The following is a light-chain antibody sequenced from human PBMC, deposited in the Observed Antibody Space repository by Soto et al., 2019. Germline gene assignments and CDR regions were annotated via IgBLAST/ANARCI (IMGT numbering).Light chain of an antibody. Sequence: DIQFTPSPSSLSASVGDRVTTTCQASQDISNYFSWYQQKPGKAPKLLIYGASNLETGVPSRFTGSRSGTDFTFTISSLQPEDITTYYCQQYDNLPITFGGGTKVDIK. CDR3: QQYDNLPIT. CDR1: QDISNY. V-gene: IGKV1-33*01. J-gene: IGKJ4*01. CDR2: GAS.